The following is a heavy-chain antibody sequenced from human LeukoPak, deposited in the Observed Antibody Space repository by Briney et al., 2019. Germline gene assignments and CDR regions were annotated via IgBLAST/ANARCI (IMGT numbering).Heavy chain of an antibody. CDR3: TRPSYDSSVSGVVY. Sequence: GGSLRLSCAASGFTFTDYAIYWARQAPGRGLEGVSGIGDYGRTTYYADSVKGRFTVSRDNSKNTAYLQMNRLKPEDTAVYYCTRPSYDSSVSGVVYWGQGTLVTVSS. V-gene: IGHV3-23*01. CDR2: IGDYGRTT. J-gene: IGHJ4*02. CDR1: GFTFTDYA. D-gene: IGHD3-22*01.